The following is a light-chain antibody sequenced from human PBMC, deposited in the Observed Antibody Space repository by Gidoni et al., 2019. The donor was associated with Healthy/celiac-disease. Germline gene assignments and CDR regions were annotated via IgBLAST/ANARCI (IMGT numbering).Light chain of an antibody. J-gene: IGLJ2*01. CDR1: NIGSKS. CDR2: DDG. V-gene: IGLV3-21*02. Sequence: SYVLTQPPSVSVAPGQTATITCGGNNIGSKSVHWYQQKPGQAPVLVVYDDGHRPPGIPERFSGSNSGNTATLTISRVEAGDDADYYCQVWDSSSVIFGGGTTLTVL. CDR3: QVWDSSSVI.